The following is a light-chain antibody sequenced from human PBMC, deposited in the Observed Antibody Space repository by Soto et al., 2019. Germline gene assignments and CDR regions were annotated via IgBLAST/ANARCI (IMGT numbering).Light chain of an antibody. V-gene: IGLV1-44*01. CDR1: SSNIGTNT. Sequence: QSALTQPPSASGTPGQRVTISCSGSSSNIGTNTVNWYQQFPGSAPQLLLYNTNQRPSGVPGLFSGSKSGTSASLAISGLRSEDEAEYYFEAWDCSLDVVLCGVGTKLKVL. J-gene: IGLJ2*01. CDR2: NTN. CDR3: EAWDCSLDVVL.